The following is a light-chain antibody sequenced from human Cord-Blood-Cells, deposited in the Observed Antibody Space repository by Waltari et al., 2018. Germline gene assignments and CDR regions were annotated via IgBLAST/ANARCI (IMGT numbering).Light chain of an antibody. Sequence: QSALTQPASVSGSPGQSITISCTGTSSDVGGYNYVSWYQQHPGKAPQLMIYDVSKPPSGVSNRFSGSKSGNTASLTISGLQAEDEADYYCSSYTSSSTAVFGGGTKLTVL. CDR1: SSDVGGYNY. CDR2: DVS. V-gene: IGLV2-14*01. CDR3: SSYTSSSTAV. J-gene: IGLJ2*01.